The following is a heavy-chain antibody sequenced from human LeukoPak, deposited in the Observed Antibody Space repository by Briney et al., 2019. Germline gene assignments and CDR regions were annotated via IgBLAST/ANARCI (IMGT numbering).Heavy chain of an antibody. Sequence: SQTLSLTCTVSGGSISSGGYCWSWIRHHPRKGLEWIGYIYYSGSTYYNPSLKSRLNIPVVTSKNQFSLKLSSVTAADTAVYYCARDRKCYGSGSRAFNDAFDIWGQGTMVSVSS. CDR2: IYYSGST. D-gene: IGHD3-10*01. J-gene: IGHJ3*02. CDR1: GGSISSGGYC. V-gene: IGHV4-31*03. CDR3: ARDRKCYGSGSRAFNDAFDI.